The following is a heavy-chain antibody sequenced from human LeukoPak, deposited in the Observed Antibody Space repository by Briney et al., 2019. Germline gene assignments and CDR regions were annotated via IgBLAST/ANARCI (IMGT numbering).Heavy chain of an antibody. V-gene: IGHV3-30*03. CDR1: GFTFSGYG. J-gene: IGHJ3*02. D-gene: IGHD2-15*01. Sequence: GGSLRLSCAASGFTFSGYGIHWVRQAPGKGLEWVAVISDDGSNKYYADSVKGRFTISRDNSKNTLYLQMNSLRLDDTAVYYCAREGVVGAFDIWGQGTMVTVSS. CDR3: AREGVVGAFDI. CDR2: ISDDGSNK.